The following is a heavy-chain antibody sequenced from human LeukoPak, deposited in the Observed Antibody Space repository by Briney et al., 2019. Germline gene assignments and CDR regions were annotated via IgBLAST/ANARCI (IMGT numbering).Heavy chain of an antibody. CDR3: ARGRNSVYYFNVVAPSYFDY. D-gene: IGHD3-22*01. CDR1: GGTFSSHT. Sequence: ASVKVSCKASGGTFSSHTISWVRQAPGQGLEWMGRINPNSGGTNYAQKFQGRVTMTRDTSINTAYMDLSRLRSDDTAVYYCARGRNSVYYFNVVAPSYFDYWGQGTLVTVSS. J-gene: IGHJ4*02. CDR2: INPNSGGT. V-gene: IGHV1-2*06.